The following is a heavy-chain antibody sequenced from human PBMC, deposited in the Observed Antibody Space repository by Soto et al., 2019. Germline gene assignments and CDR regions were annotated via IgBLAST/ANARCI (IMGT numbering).Heavy chain of an antibody. CDR3: ARSRDGYNYGYYYYGMDV. V-gene: IGHV1-69*13. J-gene: IGHJ6*02. CDR1: GGTFSSYA. D-gene: IGHD5-12*01. CDR2: IIPIFGTA. Sequence: SVKVSCKASGGTFSSYAISWVRQAPGQGLEWMGGIIPIFGTANYAQKFQGRVTITADESTSTAYMELSSLRSEDTAVYYCARSRDGYNYGYYYYGMDVWGQGTTVT.